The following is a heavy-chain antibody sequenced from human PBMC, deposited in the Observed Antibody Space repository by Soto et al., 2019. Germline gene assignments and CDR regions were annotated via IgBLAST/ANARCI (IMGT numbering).Heavy chain of an antibody. CDR2: ISAYNGNT. CDR1: GYTFTSYG. CDR3: ARVSSSWYYFDY. Sequence: QVQLVQSGAEVKKPGAAVKVSCKASGYTFTSYGIIWVRQAPGQGLEWMGWISAYNGNTNYAQKLQGRVTMTTDTDTSTAYMELRRLRSDDTAVYYCARVSSSWYYFDYWGQGTLVTVSS. J-gene: IGHJ4*02. V-gene: IGHV1-18*04. D-gene: IGHD6-13*01.